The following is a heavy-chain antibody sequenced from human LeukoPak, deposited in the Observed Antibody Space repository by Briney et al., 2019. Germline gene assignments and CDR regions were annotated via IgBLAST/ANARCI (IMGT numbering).Heavy chain of an antibody. CDR1: GYTFTGYY. Sequence: ASVKVSCKASGYTFTGYYMHWVRQAPGQGLEWMGCINPNSGGTNYAQKFQGRVTMTRDTSISTAYMELSRLRSDDTAVYYCARQVVGVRDAFDIWGQGTMVTVSS. D-gene: IGHD1-26*01. CDR2: INPNSGGT. V-gene: IGHV1-2*02. J-gene: IGHJ3*02. CDR3: ARQVVGVRDAFDI.